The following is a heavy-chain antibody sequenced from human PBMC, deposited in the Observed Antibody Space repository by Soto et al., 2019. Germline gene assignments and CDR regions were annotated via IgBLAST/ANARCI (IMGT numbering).Heavy chain of an antibody. CDR3: ARDLLRGYRLDYSNA. Sequence: GASVKVSCKASGYTFTGYYVHWVREAPGQGLEWMGWINPETGGTSYAQKFQGRVTLSRDTSTSTAYMELSRLRSDETAAYYCARDLLRGYRLDYSNAWGQGTLVTVSS. J-gene: IGHJ5*02. D-gene: IGHD4-4*01. CDR1: GYTFTGYY. V-gene: IGHV1-2*02. CDR2: INPETGGT.